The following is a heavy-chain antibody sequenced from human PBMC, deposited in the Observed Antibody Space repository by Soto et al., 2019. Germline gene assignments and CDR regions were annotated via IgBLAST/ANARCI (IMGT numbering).Heavy chain of an antibody. CDR2: IYDTEDT. Sequence: SETLSLTCSVLGGSITTSAHYWAGSRQAPGRGGVGIATIYDTEDTYYNSSLKSRAAIFVATSKSQFSLMLYPVTAADTAVYYCANLFLYDGSGFYYGDKTIYFDYWGQGTLVTVSS. D-gene: IGHD3-22*01. V-gene: IGHV4-39*01. J-gene: IGHJ4*02. CDR1: GGSITTSAHY. CDR3: ANLFLYDGSGFYYGDKTIYFDY.